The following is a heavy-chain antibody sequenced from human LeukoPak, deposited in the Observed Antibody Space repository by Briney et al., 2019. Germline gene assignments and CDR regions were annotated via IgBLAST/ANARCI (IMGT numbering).Heavy chain of an antibody. D-gene: IGHD3-3*01. CDR2: ISAYNGNT. Sequence: ASVKVSCKASGYTFTSYGISWVRQAPGQGLEWMGWISAYNGNTNYAQKFQGRVTITADKSTSTAYMELSSLRSEDTAVYYCARLTYTRITIFGVVGGYFDYWGQGTLVTVSS. V-gene: IGHV1-18*01. J-gene: IGHJ4*02. CDR3: ARLTYTRITIFGVVGGYFDY. CDR1: GYTFTSYG.